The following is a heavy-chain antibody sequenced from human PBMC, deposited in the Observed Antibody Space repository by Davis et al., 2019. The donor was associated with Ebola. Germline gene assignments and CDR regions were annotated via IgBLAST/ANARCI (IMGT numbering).Heavy chain of an antibody. V-gene: IGHV1-69*13. J-gene: IGHJ3*02. CDR3: ARDRLVGATTEAPGDI. CDR1: GGTFSSYA. D-gene: IGHD1-26*01. Sequence: SVKVSCKASGGTFSSYAISWVRQAPGQGLEWMGGIIPIFGIANYAQKFQGRVTITADESTSTAYMELRSLRSDDTAVYYCARDRLVGATTEAPGDIWGQGTMVTVSS. CDR2: IIPIFGIA.